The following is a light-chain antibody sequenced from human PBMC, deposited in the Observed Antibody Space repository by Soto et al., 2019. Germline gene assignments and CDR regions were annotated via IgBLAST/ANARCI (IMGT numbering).Light chain of an antibody. Sequence: QSVLTQPPSVSEAPGQRVTISCTGSRSNIGAGYDVHWYQQLPGTAPKLLIYGNSNRPSGVPDRFSGSKSGTSASLAITGLQAEDEADYYCQSYDSSLSALFGGGTKLTVL. CDR3: QSYDSSLSAL. CDR1: RSNIGAGYD. J-gene: IGLJ3*02. CDR2: GNS. V-gene: IGLV1-40*01.